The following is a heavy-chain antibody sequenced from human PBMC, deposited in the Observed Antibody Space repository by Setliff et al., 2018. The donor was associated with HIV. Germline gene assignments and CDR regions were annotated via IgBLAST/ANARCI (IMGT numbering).Heavy chain of an antibody. V-gene: IGHV3-7*05. J-gene: IGHJ4*02. CDR1: GFTFSSYW. Sequence: PGGSLRLSCAASGFTFSSYWMSWVRQAPGKGLEWVANIKQDGSEKYYVDSVKGRFTISRDNSKSTLYLQMNSLRPEDTAVYYCARDSPLSHFDYWGQGILVTVSS. CDR2: IKQDGSEK. CDR3: ARDSPLSHFDY.